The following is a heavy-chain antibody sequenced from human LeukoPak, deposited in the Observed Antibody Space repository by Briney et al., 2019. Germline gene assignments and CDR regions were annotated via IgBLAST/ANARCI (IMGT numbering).Heavy chain of an antibody. J-gene: IGHJ4*02. Sequence: GASVKVSCKASGYTFTSYGISWVRQAPGHGLEWMGWISAYNGNTYYAQKLQGRVTMTTDTSTSTAYMELRSLRSDATAVYYCARAKDSYGYSGFDYWGQGTLVTVSS. CDR1: GYTFTSYG. CDR2: ISAYNGNT. CDR3: ARAKDSYGYSGFDY. V-gene: IGHV1-18*01. D-gene: IGHD5-18*01.